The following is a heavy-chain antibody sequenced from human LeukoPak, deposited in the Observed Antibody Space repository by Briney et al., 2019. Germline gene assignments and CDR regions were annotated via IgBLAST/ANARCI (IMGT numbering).Heavy chain of an antibody. J-gene: IGHJ4*02. CDR3: ARTGITMVRGVIINPQNYFDY. CDR2: IYYSGST. D-gene: IGHD3-10*01. V-gene: IGHV4-31*03. Sequence: KPSQTLSLTCTVSGGSISSGGYYWSWIRQHPGKGLEWIVYIYYSGSTYYNPSLKSRVTISVDTSKNQFSLKLSSVTAADTAVYYCARTGITMVRGVIINPQNYFDYWGQGTLVTVSS. CDR1: GGSISSGGYY.